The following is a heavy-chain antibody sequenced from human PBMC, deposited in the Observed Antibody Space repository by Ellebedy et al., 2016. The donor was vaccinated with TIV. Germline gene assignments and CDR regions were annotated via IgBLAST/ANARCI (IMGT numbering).Heavy chain of an antibody. D-gene: IGHD6-6*01. CDR3: ARLPQSSSSGSIDY. V-gene: IGHV1-69*04. CDR1: GYTFTSYG. Sequence: SVKVSCXASGYTFTSYGISWVRQAPGQGLEWMGRIIPILGIANYAQKFQGRVTITADKSTSTAYMELSSLRSEDTAVYYCARLPQSSSSGSIDYWGQGTLVTVSS. CDR2: IIPILGIA. J-gene: IGHJ4*02.